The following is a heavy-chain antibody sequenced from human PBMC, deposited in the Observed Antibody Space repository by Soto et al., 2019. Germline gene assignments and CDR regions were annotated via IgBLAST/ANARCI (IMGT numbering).Heavy chain of an antibody. Sequence: QVQLQESGPGLVKPSQTLSLTCSVSGGSISSGGYYWSWIRQPPGKGLECIGYIYYSANTHYNPSLKGRVSISADTSKNQFSLNLSSVTAADTAVYYCARSGGNSYYYGMDVWGQGTTVTVSS. J-gene: IGHJ6*02. CDR1: GGSISSGGYY. D-gene: IGHD3-10*01. CDR3: ARSGGNSYYYGMDV. V-gene: IGHV4-31*02. CDR2: IYYSANT.